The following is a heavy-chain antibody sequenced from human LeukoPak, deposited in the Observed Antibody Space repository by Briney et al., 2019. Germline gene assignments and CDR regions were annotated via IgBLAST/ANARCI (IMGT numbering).Heavy chain of an antibody. Sequence: PGRSLRLSCAASGFTFSSYAMHWVRQAPGKGLEWVAVISYDGSNKYYADSVKGRFTISRDNSKNTLYLQMNSLRAEDTAVYYCAKAPSPYCSSTSCRGNWFDPWGQGTLVTVSS. V-gene: IGHV3-30-3*01. J-gene: IGHJ5*02. CDR3: AKAPSPYCSSTSCRGNWFDP. CDR1: GFTFSSYA. D-gene: IGHD2-2*01. CDR2: ISYDGSNK.